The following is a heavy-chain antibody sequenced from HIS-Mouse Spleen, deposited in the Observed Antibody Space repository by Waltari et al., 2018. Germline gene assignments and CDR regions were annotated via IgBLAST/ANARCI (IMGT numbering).Heavy chain of an antibody. J-gene: IGHJ3*02. Sequence: QVQLVQSGAEVKKPGASVKVSCKASGYTFTGYYMHWVRQAPGQGLEWMGWNNPNSGGTNYAQKFQGRVTMTRETSISTAYMELSRLRSDDTAVYYCARDPPRSRNYAFDIWGQGTMVTVSS. CDR3: ARDPPRSRNYAFDI. D-gene: IGHD3-16*01. V-gene: IGHV1-2*02. CDR1: GYTFTGYY. CDR2: NNPNSGGT.